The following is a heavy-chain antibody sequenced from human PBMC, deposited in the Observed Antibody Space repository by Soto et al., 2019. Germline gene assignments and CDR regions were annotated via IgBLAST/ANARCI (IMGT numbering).Heavy chain of an antibody. V-gene: IGHV4-39*01. CDR3: ASSMVRGVIHSYYYGMDV. CDR2: IYYSGST. Sequence: SETLSLTCTVSGGSISSSSYYWGWIRQPPGKGLEWTGSIYYSGSTYYNPSLKSRVTISVDTSKNQFSLKLSSVTAADTAVYYCASSMVRGVIHSYYYGMDVLGQGTTVTVSS. D-gene: IGHD3-10*01. CDR1: GGSISSSSYY. J-gene: IGHJ6*02.